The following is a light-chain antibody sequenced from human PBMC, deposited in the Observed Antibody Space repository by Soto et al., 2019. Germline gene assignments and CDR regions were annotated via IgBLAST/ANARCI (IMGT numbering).Light chain of an antibody. CDR3: QQNGTSPI. V-gene: IGKV3-20*01. CDR2: GAS. CDR1: QAVSSIL. Sequence: EVVLTQSPGTLSLSPGERATLSCRASQAVSSILLAWYQQKPGQAPRLLIYGASSRATGIPDRFSGSGSGTDFTLTVSRLEPEDFAVYYCQQNGTSPIFGGGTKVDIK. J-gene: IGKJ4*01.